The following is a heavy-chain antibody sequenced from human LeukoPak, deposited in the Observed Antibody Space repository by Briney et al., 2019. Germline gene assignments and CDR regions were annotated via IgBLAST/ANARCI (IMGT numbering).Heavy chain of an antibody. D-gene: IGHD3-3*01. V-gene: IGHV4-59*01. CDR3: ARSIGVVTNFDY. Sequence: SETLSLTCTVSGGSISSYYWSWIRQPPGKGLEWIGYIYYSGSTNYNPSLKSRVTISVDTSKNQFSLKLSSVTAADTAVYYCARSIGVVTNFDYWSQGTLVTVSP. CDR2: IYYSGST. CDR1: GGSISSYY. J-gene: IGHJ4*02.